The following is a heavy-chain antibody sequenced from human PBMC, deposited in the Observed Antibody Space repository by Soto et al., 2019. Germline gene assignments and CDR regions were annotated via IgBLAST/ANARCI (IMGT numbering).Heavy chain of an antibody. Sequence: GGSLRLSCAASGFTFSSYAMHWVRQAPGKGLEWVAVISYDGSNKYYAGSVKSRVSISVDRSKNQFSLNLSSVTAADTAVYYCAREDRISAPGGIWFHPWGQGTLVTVSS. CDR3: AREDRISAPGGIWFHP. V-gene: IGHV3-30-3*01. CDR1: GFTFSSYA. J-gene: IGHJ5*02. CDR2: ISYDGSNK. D-gene: IGHD6-13*01.